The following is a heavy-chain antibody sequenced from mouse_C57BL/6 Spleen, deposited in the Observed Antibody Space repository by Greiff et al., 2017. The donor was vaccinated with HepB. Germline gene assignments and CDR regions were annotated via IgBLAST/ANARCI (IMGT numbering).Heavy chain of an antibody. CDR1: GYTFTSYW. CDR3: ARERGTMVTKREYYFDY. J-gene: IGHJ2*01. CDR2: IHPNSGST. Sequence: VKLQQPGAELVKPGASVKLSCKASGYTFTSYWMHWVKQRPGQGLEWIGMIHPNSGSTNYNEKFKSKATLTVDKSSSTAYMQLSSLTSEDSAVYYCARERGTMVTKREYYFDYWGQGTTLTVSS. V-gene: IGHV1-64*01. D-gene: IGHD2-2*01.